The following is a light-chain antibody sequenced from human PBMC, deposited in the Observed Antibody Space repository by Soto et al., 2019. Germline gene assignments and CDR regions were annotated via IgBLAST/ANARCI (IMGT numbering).Light chain of an antibody. CDR3: SSYTSSSTLV. V-gene: IGLV2-14*01. J-gene: IGLJ2*01. Sequence: QSALTQPASVSGSPGQSITISCTGTSSDVGGYTYVSWYQQHPGEAPKLMIYDVSNRPSGVSDRFSGSKSGNTASLTISGVQAEDEADYYCSSYTSSSTLVFGGGTQLTVL. CDR1: SSDVGGYTY. CDR2: DVS.